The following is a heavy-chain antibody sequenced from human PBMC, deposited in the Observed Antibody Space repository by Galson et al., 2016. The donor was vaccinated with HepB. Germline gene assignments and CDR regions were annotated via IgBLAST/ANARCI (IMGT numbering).Heavy chain of an antibody. CDR3: ARQSIALEETGYSYYDMDV. V-gene: IGHV1-69*13. Sequence: SVKVSCKASGGTFNSYTINWVRQAPGQGLEWMGGIIPIFATTNYAQKFQGRVTITADESTSTAYMELSSLASADTAVYYCARQSIALEETGYSYYDMDVWGRGTTVIVS. CDR1: GGTFNSYT. CDR2: IIPIFATT. D-gene: IGHD6-6*01. J-gene: IGHJ6*02.